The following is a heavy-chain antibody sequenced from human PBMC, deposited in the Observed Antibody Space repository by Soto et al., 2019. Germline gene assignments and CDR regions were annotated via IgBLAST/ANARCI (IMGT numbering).Heavy chain of an antibody. D-gene: IGHD2-15*01. CDR2: IYYSGST. Sequence: LSLTCTVSGGSISSGDYYWSWIRQPPGKGLEWIVYIYYSGSTYYNPSLKSRVTISVDTSKNQFSLKLSSVTAADTAVYYCARGDPAVGSHCSGGSCHGPPPGWFDPWGQGTLVTVSS. CDR3: ARGDPAVGSHCSGGSCHGPPPGWFDP. CDR1: GGSISSGDYY. J-gene: IGHJ5*02. V-gene: IGHV4-30-4*01.